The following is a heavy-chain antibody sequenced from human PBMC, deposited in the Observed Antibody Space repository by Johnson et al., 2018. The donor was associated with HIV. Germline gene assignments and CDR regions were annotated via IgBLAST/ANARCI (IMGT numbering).Heavy chain of an antibody. CDR2: ISNSGSSV. Sequence: VQLVESGGGLVKPGGSLRLSCAASGFTFNDYYMSWIRQAPGKGLEWVSYISNSGSSVYYADSVKGRFTISRDNAKNSLYLQMNSLRAEDTAVYYCARDSYDISGQQHDAFDIWGQGTVVTVSS. CDR1: GFTFNDYY. CDR3: ARDSYDISGQQHDAFDI. J-gene: IGHJ3*02. D-gene: IGHD3-22*01. V-gene: IGHV3-11*04.